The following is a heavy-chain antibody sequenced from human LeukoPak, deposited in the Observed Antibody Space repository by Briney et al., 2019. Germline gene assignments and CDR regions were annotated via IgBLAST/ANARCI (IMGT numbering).Heavy chain of an antibody. Sequence: GASVKVSCKASGYTFTSYYMHWVRQAPGQGLEWMGIINPSGGSTSYAQKFQGRVTITRDTSTSTVYMELSSLRSEDTAVYYCARDQDYYDSSGYYSDAFDIWGQGAMVTVSS. CDR2: INPSGGST. CDR3: ARDQDYYDSSGYYSDAFDI. D-gene: IGHD3-22*01. CDR1: GYTFTSYY. V-gene: IGHV1-46*01. J-gene: IGHJ3*02.